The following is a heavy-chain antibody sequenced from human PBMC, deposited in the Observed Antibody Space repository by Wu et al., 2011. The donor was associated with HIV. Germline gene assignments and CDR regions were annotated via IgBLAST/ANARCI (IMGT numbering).Heavy chain of an antibody. J-gene: IGHJ4*02. D-gene: IGHD3-22*01. CDR3: ATLSDSSGYYYFDY. V-gene: IGHV5-51*03. CDR1: GYSFTRYW. CDR2: IYPGDSDT. Sequence: VQLVQSGAEVRQPGESLKISCKGSGYSFTRYWIGWVRQMPGKGLEWMGIIYPGDSDTRYSPSFRGQVTISADKSISTAYLQWNSLKASDTAIYYCATLSDSSGYYYFDYWGQGSLVTVSS.